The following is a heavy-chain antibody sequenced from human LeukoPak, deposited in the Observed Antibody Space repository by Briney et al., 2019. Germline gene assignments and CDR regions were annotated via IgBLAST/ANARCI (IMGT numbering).Heavy chain of an antibody. V-gene: IGHV4-31*11. D-gene: IGHD5-18*01. Sequence: PSETLSLTCAVYGGSFSGYYWSWIRQHPGKGLEWIGYIYYSGSTYYNPSLKSRVTISVDTSKNQFSLKLSSVTAADTAVYYCAREWNTAHYFDYWGQGTLVTVSS. CDR3: AREWNTAHYFDY. CDR1: GGSFSGYY. CDR2: IYYSGST. J-gene: IGHJ4*02.